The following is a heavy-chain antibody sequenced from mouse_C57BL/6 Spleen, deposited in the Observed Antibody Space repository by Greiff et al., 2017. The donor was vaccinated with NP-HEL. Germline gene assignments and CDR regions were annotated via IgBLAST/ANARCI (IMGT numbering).Heavy chain of an antibody. V-gene: IGHV1-53*01. Sequence: QVQLQQPGTELVKPGASVKLSCKASGYTFTSYWMHWVKQRPGQGLEWIGNINPSNGGTNYNEKFKSKATLTVDKSSSTAYMQLSSLTSEDSAVYYCARVVISAVVATGDAMDDWGQGTSVTVSS. CDR3: ARVVISAVVATGDAMDD. J-gene: IGHJ4*01. CDR2: INPSNGGT. CDR1: GYTFTSYW. D-gene: IGHD1-1*01.